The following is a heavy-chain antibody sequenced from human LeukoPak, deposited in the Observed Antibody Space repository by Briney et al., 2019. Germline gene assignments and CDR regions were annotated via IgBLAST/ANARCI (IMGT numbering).Heavy chain of an antibody. CDR1: GFTFDDYA. J-gene: IGHJ6*03. CDR3: AKSDERDRYYYYYYYMDV. CDR2: ISWDGGST. Sequence: PGGSLRLSCAASGFTFDDYAMHWVRQAPGKGLEWVSLISWDGGSTYYADSVKGRFTISRDNSKNSLYLQMNSLRAEDTALYYCAKSDERDRYYYYYYYMDVWGKGTTVTVSS. D-gene: IGHD1-1*01. V-gene: IGHV3-43D*03.